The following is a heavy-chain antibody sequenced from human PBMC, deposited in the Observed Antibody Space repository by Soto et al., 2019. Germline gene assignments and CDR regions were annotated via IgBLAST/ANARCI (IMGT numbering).Heavy chain of an antibody. Sequence: GGSLRLSCAASGFTFSSYEMNWVRQAPGKGLEWLSYISSSGSIIYYADSVKGRFTISRDNAKNSLYLQMNSLRAEDTAVYYCARGVLYYYDSSGYPHWFDPWGQGTLVTVSS. J-gene: IGHJ5*02. CDR1: GFTFSSYE. CDR2: ISSSGSII. D-gene: IGHD3-22*01. CDR3: ARGVLYYYDSSGYPHWFDP. V-gene: IGHV3-48*03.